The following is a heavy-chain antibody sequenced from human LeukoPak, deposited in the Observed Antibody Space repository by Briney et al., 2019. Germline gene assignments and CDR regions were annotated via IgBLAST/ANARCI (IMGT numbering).Heavy chain of an antibody. CDR1: GFTFSTYA. CDR2: ISASGATT. CDR3: AKVPNPTDGYKYYFDY. V-gene: IGHV3-23*01. J-gene: IGHJ4*02. D-gene: IGHD5-24*01. Sequence: GGSLRLSCAASGFTFSTYAMSWVRQAPGKGLEWVSVISASGATTYSTDSVRGRFTISRDNSRDTLYLQMNSLRAGDTAVYHCAKVPNPTDGYKYYFDYWGQGALVTVSS.